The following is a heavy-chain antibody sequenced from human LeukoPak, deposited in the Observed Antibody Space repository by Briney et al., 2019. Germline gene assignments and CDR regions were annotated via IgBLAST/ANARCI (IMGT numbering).Heavy chain of an antibody. CDR3: AREAGHSDY. Sequence: GGSLRLSWAASGFPFGSYSMNGFRRAPGKGLEWVSSISSSSSYIYYADSVKGRFTISRDNAKNSLYLQMNSLRAEDTAVYYCAREAGHSDYWGQGTLVTVSS. V-gene: IGHV3-21*01. D-gene: IGHD6-13*01. CDR1: GFPFGSYS. CDR2: ISSSSSYI. J-gene: IGHJ4*02.